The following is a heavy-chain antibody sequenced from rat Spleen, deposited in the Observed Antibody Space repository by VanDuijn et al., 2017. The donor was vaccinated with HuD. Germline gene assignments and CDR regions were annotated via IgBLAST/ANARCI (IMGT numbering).Heavy chain of an antibody. V-gene: IGHV5S23*01. Sequence: EVQLVESGGGLVQPGRSLKLSCAASGFTFSNYDMAWVRQAPTKGLEWVASISTGGGNTYYRDSVKGRFTISRDNAKSTLYLQMDSLRSEDTATYYCAREVVKRYYFDYWGQGVMVTVSS. CDR3: AREVVKRYYFDY. CDR2: ISTGGGNT. CDR1: GFTFSNYD. J-gene: IGHJ2*01. D-gene: IGHD1-12*02.